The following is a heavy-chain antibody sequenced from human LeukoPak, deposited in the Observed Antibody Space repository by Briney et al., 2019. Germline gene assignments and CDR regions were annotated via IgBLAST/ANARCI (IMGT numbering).Heavy chain of an antibody. Sequence: GGSLRLSCAASKFIFGNYTMIWVRQAPGKGLEWVSSISGGSRSIYYADSVKGRFTTSRDNAKDSLSLQMNSLRAEDTGVYYCVRERSVKARQEGGHRYYYYMDVWGNGTTVTVSS. CDR1: KFIFGNYT. CDR2: ISGGSRSI. CDR3: VRERSVKARQEGGHRYYYYMDV. V-gene: IGHV3-21*04. D-gene: IGHD6-6*01. J-gene: IGHJ6*03.